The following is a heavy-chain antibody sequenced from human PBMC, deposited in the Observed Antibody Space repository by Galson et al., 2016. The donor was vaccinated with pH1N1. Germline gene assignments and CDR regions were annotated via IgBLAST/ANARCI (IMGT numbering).Heavy chain of an antibody. J-gene: IGHJ4*02. CDR1: GYSFTDYW. V-gene: IGHV5-51*03. Sequence: QSGAEVKKPGESLKISCKASGYSFTDYWIGWVRQMTGKGLGWMGIIFPGDSDTRYSPSFQGQVTISADKSINTAYLQWSSLKASDTAIYYCARESYRCSGGSCYFDSWGQGTLVTVSS. CDR2: IFPGDSDT. CDR3: ARESYRCSGGSCYFDS. D-gene: IGHD2-15*01.